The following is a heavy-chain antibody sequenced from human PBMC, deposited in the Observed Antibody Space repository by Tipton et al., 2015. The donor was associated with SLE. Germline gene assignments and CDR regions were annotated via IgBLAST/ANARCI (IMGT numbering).Heavy chain of an antibody. V-gene: IGHV4-39*07. Sequence: LSLTCTVSGGSITINDFFSGWFRQPPGGGLEWIGSIDYTGTTYYNPSLRSRVSTSIDTSKNQFSLVVTSVTAADTAVYYCAREYWELPRDDGFDIWGQGTMVTVSS. CDR3: AREYWELPRDDGFDI. CDR1: GGSITINDFF. CDR2: IDYTGTT. J-gene: IGHJ3*02. D-gene: IGHD1-26*01.